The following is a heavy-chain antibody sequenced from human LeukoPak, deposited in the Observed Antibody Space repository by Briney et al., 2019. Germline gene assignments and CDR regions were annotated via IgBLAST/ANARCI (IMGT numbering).Heavy chain of an antibody. CDR1: GGSISSYY. J-gene: IGHJ4*02. V-gene: IGHV4-59*08. CDR2: IYYSGST. CDR3: ARRTYYYDSSDHFDY. D-gene: IGHD3-22*01. Sequence: PSETLSLTCTVSGGSISSYYWSWIRQPPGKGLEWIGDIYYSGSTNYNPSLKSRVTISIDTSRNQFSLQLSSVSAADTAVYYCARRTYYYDSSDHFDYWGQGTLVTVSS.